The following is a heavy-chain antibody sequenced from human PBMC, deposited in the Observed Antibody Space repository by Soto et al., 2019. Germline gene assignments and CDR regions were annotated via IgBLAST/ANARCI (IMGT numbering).Heavy chain of an antibody. CDR2: IYYSGST. CDR3: ARLKCTIFGVVTRGGYFDY. D-gene: IGHD3-3*01. CDR1: GGSISSSSYY. J-gene: IGHJ4*02. V-gene: IGHV4-39*01. Sequence: SETPSITCTVSGGSISSSSYYWGWIRQPPGKGLEWIGSIYYSGSTYYNPSLKSRVTISVDTSKNQFSLKLSSVTAADTAVYYCARLKCTIFGVVTRGGYFDYWGQGTLGTAPQ.